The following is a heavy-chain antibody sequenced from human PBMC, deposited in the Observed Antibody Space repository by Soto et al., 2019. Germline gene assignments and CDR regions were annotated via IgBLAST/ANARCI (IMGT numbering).Heavy chain of an antibody. CDR3: AKSGIGYSSSEDYFDY. D-gene: IGHD6-6*01. Sequence: QVQLVESGGGVVQPGRSLRLSCAASGFTFSSYGMHWVRQAPGKGLEWVAVISYDGSNKYYADSVKGRFTISRDNSKNTLYLQMNSLRAEDTAVYYCAKSGIGYSSSEDYFDYWGQGTLVTVSS. CDR2: ISYDGSNK. CDR1: GFTFSSYG. J-gene: IGHJ4*02. V-gene: IGHV3-30*18.